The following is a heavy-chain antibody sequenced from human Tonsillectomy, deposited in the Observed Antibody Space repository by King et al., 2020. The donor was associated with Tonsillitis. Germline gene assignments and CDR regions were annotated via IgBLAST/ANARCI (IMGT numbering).Heavy chain of an antibody. CDR3: ANSEYQSKYGGDYYGMDV. Sequence: VQLVESGGGVVQPGGSLRLSCAASGFTFNNYGMHWVRQAPGKGLECVAFIRFDGSKKDYADSVKGRFTISRDNSKNTLSLQMNSLRAEDTAVYYCANSEYQSKYGGDYYGMDVWGQGTTVTVSS. V-gene: IGHV3-30*02. CDR1: GFTFNNYG. CDR2: IRFDGSKK. J-gene: IGHJ6*02. D-gene: IGHD2-2*01.